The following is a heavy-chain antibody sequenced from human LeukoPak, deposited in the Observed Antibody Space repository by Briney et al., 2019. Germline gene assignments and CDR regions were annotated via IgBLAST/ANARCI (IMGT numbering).Heavy chain of an antibody. V-gene: IGHV3-23*01. Sequence: GGSLRLSCAASGFTFSSYGMSWVRQAPGKGLGWVSGISGTGTGTYYAGSVKGRFTISRDSSKNTVYLQMNSLRAEDTAVYYCAKDAVGVACPDYWGQGTLVTVSS. D-gene: IGHD5-12*01. CDR2: ISGTGTGT. CDR1: GFTFSSYG. J-gene: IGHJ4*02. CDR3: AKDAVGVACPDY.